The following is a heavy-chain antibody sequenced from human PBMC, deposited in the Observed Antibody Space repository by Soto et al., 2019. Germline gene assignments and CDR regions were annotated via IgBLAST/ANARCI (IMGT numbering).Heavy chain of an antibody. J-gene: IGHJ5*02. D-gene: IGHD6-6*01. CDR1: GFSFTGYY. Sequence: SVNVSCKASGFSFTGYYIHWLRQALGQGLEWMGWINAHSGGTEYAQKFQGRVTLTRDTSIATAYLTLTSLSSDDTALYYCAKDLTRQLAYWLDPWGQGTQVTVSS. CDR2: INAHSGGT. V-gene: IGHV1-2*02. CDR3: AKDLTRQLAYWLDP.